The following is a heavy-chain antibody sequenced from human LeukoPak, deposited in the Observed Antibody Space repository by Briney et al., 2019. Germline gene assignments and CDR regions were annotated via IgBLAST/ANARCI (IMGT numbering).Heavy chain of an antibody. CDR1: GFTFDDYG. Sequence: PGGSLRLSCAASGFTFDDYGMSWVRQAPGKGLEWVSFISWNGGSTGYADSVKGRFTISRDSAKNSLYLQMSSLRAEDTALYYCAREETRITMLRGVTYFEYWGQGTLVTVSS. D-gene: IGHD3-10*01. CDR3: AREETRITMLRGVTYFEY. J-gene: IGHJ4*02. V-gene: IGHV3-20*04. CDR2: ISWNGGST.